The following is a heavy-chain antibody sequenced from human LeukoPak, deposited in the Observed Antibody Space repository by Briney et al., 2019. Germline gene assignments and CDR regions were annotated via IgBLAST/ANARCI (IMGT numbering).Heavy chain of an antibody. J-gene: IGHJ4*02. CDR1: GGSFSGYY. CDR2: INHSGNT. Sequence: SETLSLTCAVYGGSFSGYYWSWIRQPPGKGLEWIGEINHSGNTNYNPSLKSRVTISVDTSKNQFSLKLSSVTAADTAVYYCARGSPDWTGYYFDYWGQGTLVTVSS. CDR3: ARGSPDWTGYYFDY. V-gene: IGHV4-34*01. D-gene: IGHD3-9*01.